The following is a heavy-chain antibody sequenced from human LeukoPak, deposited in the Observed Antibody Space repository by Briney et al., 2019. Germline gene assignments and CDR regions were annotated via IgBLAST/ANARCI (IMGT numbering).Heavy chain of an antibody. CDR1: GYSISSGYY. CDR3: AREMVAASAQGN. D-gene: IGHD2-15*01. CDR2: LYHSGST. J-gene: IGHJ4*02. Sequence: SETLSLTCTVSGYSISSGYYWGWIRPPPGKGLEGIGILYHSGSTYYNPSLKSRVTISVDTSKNQFSLKLTSVTAADTAVYYCAREMVAASAQGNWGQGTLVTVSS. V-gene: IGHV4-38-2*02.